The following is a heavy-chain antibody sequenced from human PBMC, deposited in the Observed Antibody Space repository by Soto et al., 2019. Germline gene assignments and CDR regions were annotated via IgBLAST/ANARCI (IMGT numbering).Heavy chain of an antibody. J-gene: IGHJ6*01. D-gene: IGHD1-26*01. V-gene: IGHV4-30-4*01. Sequence: QVQLQESGPGLVKPSQTLSLTCTVSGGSISSGDYYWNWIRQPPGKGLEWIGYIHYSGSTYYSPALESHATISVDIAKNQFSLRLNHVTDEDTDVYYCARCGATPNNYGMDVWGQGTTVTVSS. CDR2: IHYSGST. CDR1: GGSISSGDYY. CDR3: ARCGATPNNYGMDV.